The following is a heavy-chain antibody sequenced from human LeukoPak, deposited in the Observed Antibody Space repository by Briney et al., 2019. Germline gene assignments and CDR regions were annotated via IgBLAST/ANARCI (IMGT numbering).Heavy chain of an antibody. CDR2: ISSSSSYI. D-gene: IGHD3-10*01. V-gene: IGHV3-21*01. J-gene: IGHJ4*02. CDR1: GFTFSSYS. CDR3: ARQGLLWFGEPLDY. Sequence: PGGSLRLSCAASGFTFSSYSMNWVRQAPGKGLEWVSSISSSSSYIYYADSVKGRFTISRDNAKNSLYPQMNSLRAEDTAVYYCARQGLLWFGEPLDYWGQGTLVTVSS.